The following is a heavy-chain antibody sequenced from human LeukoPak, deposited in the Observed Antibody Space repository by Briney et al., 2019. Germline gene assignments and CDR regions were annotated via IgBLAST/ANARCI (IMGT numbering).Heavy chain of an antibody. J-gene: IGHJ6*03. CDR2: IRSDGTID. V-gene: IGHV3-30*02. Sequence: GGSLRLSCAASGFTSRGFGLHWVRQAPGKGLEWVALIRSDGTIDTYADSVKDRFTISRDNSKSTLYLQMNSLRAEDTAVYYCAKMWGASNHYYYIDVWGEGTTVTVSS. D-gene: IGHD4-11*01. CDR1: GFTSRGFG. CDR3: AKMWGASNHYYYIDV.